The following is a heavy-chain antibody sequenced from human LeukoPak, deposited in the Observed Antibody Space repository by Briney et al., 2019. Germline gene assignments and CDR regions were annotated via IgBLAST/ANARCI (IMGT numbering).Heavy chain of an antibody. Sequence: GGTLRLSCAASGFTFSSYGMNWVRQAPGKGLEWMADIWYDGSNKYYADSVKGRFTISRDNSKNTLYLQMICLRAEDTAVYYCAKDMGPYSYALDYWGQGTLSPSPQ. J-gene: IGHJ4*02. CDR1: GFTFSSYG. D-gene: IGHD5-18*01. V-gene: IGHV3-33*06. CDR3: AKDMGPYSYALDY. CDR2: IWYDGSNK.